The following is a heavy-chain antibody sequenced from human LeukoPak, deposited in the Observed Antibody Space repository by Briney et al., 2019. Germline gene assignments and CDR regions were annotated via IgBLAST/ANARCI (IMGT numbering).Heavy chain of an antibody. V-gene: IGHV3-7*03. D-gene: IGHD5-24*01. CDR3: ARDAARDGYNFDY. CDR1: GFTFSSYW. J-gene: IGHJ4*02. CDR2: IKQDGSEK. Sequence: GGSLRLSCAASGFTFSSYWMSWVRQAPGKGLEWVANIKQDGSEKYYVDSVKGRFTTSRDNAKNSLYLQMNSLRAEDTAVYYCARDAARDGYNFDYWGQGTLVTVSS.